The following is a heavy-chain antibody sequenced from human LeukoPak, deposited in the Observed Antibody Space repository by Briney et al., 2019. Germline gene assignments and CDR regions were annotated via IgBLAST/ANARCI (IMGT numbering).Heavy chain of an antibody. CDR2: ISAYNGNT. V-gene: IGHV1-18*01. J-gene: IGHJ3*02. D-gene: IGHD3-22*01. CDR3: ASTRADYYDSSSNDAFDI. Sequence: ASVKVSCKASGYTFTSYGISWVRQAPGQGLEWMGWISAYNGNTNYAQKLQGRVTMTTDTSTSTAYMELSSLRSEDTAVYYCASTRADYYDSSSNDAFDIWGQGTMVTVSS. CDR1: GYTFTSYG.